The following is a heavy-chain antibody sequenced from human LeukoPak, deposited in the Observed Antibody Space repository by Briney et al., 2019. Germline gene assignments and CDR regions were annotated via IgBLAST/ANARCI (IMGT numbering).Heavy chain of an antibody. Sequence: SETLSLTCTVSGGSISSSSYYWGWIRQPPGKGLEWIGSIYYSGSTYYNPSLRSRVTISVDTSKNQFSLKLSSVTAADTAVYYCARDDRMVSSAGMDVWGQGTTVTVSS. CDR2: IYYSGST. CDR1: GGSISSSSYY. D-gene: IGHD2-8*01. CDR3: ARDDRMVSSAGMDV. V-gene: IGHV4-39*07. J-gene: IGHJ6*02.